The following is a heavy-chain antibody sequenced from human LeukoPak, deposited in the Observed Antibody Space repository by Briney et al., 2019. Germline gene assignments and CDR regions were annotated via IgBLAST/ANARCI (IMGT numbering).Heavy chain of an antibody. V-gene: IGHV3-15*01. CDR1: GFTFSNAW. CDR3: TTYTVTTAPHYYYYYMDV. CDR2: IKSKTDGGTT. D-gene: IGHD4-11*01. J-gene: IGHJ6*03. Sequence: GGSLRLSCAASGFTFSNAWMSWVRQAPGKGLEWVGRIKSKTDGGTTDYAAPVKGRFTISRDDSKNTLYLQMNSLKTEDTAVYYCTTYTVTTAPHYYYYYMDVWGKGTTVTGSS.